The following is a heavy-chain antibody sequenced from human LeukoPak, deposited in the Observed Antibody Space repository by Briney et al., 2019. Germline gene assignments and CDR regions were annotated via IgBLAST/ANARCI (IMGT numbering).Heavy chain of an antibody. V-gene: IGHV3-23*01. CDR3: AKYVRLLPRTYFDY. Sequence: GRSLRLSCAASGFTFSSYAMSWVRQAPGKGLEWVSAISGSGGSTYYADSVKGRFTISRDNSKNTLYLQMNSLRAEDMAVYYCAKYVRLLPRTYFDYWGQGTLVTVSS. CDR1: GFTFSSYA. CDR2: ISGSGGST. J-gene: IGHJ4*02. D-gene: IGHD3-22*01.